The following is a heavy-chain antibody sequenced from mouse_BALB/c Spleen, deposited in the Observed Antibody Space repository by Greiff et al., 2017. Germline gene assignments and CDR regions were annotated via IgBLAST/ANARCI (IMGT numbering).Heavy chain of an antibody. J-gene: IGHJ2*01. Sequence: EVKLVESGAELVRSGASVKLSCTASGFNIKDYYMHWVKQRPEQGLEWIGWIDPENGDTEYAPKFQGKATMTADTSSNTAYLQLSSLTSEDTAVYYCNARGNLDYWGQGTTLTVSS. CDR1: GFNIKDYY. V-gene: IGHV14-4*02. D-gene: IGHD2-1*01. CDR3: NARGNLDY. CDR2: IDPENGDT.